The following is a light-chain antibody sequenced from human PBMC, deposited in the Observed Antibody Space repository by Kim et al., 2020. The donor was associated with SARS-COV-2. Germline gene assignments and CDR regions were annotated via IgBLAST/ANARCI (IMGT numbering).Light chain of an antibody. V-gene: IGKV3-11*01. CDR3: QERSNWPLYT. CDR2: DIS. Sequence: EIVLTQSPATLSLSPGERATLSCRASQSVSRFLVWYRQKPGQAPRLLIYDISNRATGIPARFSGSGSGTDFSLTISSLEPEDFAVYYCQERSNWPLYTFGRGTKLEI. J-gene: IGKJ2*01. CDR1: QSVSRF.